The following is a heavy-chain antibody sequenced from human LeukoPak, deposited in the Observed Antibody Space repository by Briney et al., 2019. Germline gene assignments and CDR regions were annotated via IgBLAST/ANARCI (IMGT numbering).Heavy chain of an antibody. D-gene: IGHD3-3*01. V-gene: IGHV4-39*01. CDR2: LYYSGST. CDR1: GGSISSTSYY. Sequence: SETLSLTCTVSGGSISSTSYYWGWIRQPPGKGLEWIGSLYYSGSTYYNQSLRSRATISVDTSKNQFSLRLSSVTAADTAVYYCARHASRYDFWSGLDYWGQGTLVTVSS. CDR3: ARHASRYDFWSGLDY. J-gene: IGHJ4*02.